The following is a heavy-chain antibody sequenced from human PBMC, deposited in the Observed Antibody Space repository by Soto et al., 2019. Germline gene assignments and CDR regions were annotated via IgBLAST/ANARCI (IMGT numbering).Heavy chain of an antibody. D-gene: IGHD3-10*01. CDR3: ARAPGSPYYFDY. J-gene: IGHJ4*02. CDR2: IHHSGST. V-gene: IGHV4-34*01. CDR1: GGSFSGYH. Sequence: QVQLQQWGARLLKPSETLSLTCAVHGGSFSGYHWSWIRQPPGKGLEWISEIHHSGSTNYNPSLRCRVTISVDTSKDQFSLSLNSVTAADTAVYYCARAPGSPYYFDYWGLGTLVTVSS.